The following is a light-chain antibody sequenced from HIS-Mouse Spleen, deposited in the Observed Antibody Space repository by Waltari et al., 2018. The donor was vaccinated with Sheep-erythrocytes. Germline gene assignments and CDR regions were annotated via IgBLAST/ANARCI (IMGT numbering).Light chain of an antibody. J-gene: IGLJ2*01. CDR2: QDS. CDR3: QAWDSSTVV. Sequence: SYELTQPPSVSVSPGQTASITCSGDKLGDKYACWYHQKPGQSPVLVIYQDSKRPSGIPERFSGSNSGNKATLTISGTQAMDEADYYCQAWDSSTVVFGGGTK. V-gene: IGLV3-1*01. CDR1: KLGDKY.